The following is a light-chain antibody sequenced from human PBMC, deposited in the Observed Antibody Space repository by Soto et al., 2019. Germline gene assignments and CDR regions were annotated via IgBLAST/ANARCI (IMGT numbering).Light chain of an antibody. CDR2: DAS. Sequence: DIQMTQSPSTLSASVGDRVTITCRASQSISSWLAWYQQKPGKAPKLLIYDASTLQSGVPYRVSGSRSGTEVTLTISSLQPEDFATYYCQQTYSTLWTFGQGTKVDIK. V-gene: IGKV1-5*01. CDR1: QSISSW. J-gene: IGKJ1*01. CDR3: QQTYSTLWT.